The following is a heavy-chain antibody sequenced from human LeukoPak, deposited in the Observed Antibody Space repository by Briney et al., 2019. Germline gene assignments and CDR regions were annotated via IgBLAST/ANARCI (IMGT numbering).Heavy chain of an antibody. CDR2: IYYSGST. Sequence: PSETLSLTCTVSGGSISSSSYYWGWIRQPPGKGLEWIGSIYYSGSTYYNPSLKSRVTISVDTSKNQFSLKLSSVTAADTAVYYCARHRAVGGGPLNWFDPWGQGTLVTVSS. CDR1: GGSISSSSYY. D-gene: IGHD4-23*01. CDR3: ARHRAVGGGPLNWFDP. V-gene: IGHV4-39*01. J-gene: IGHJ5*02.